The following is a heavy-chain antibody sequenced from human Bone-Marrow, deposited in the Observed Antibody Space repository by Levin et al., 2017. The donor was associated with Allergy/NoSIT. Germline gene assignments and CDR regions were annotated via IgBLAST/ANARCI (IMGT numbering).Heavy chain of an antibody. CDR2: LYYTGTT. Sequence: SETLSLTCTVSGGSVSATCCYWGWIRQSPGRGMEWIGNLYYTGTTYYNPSLTSRVTISVDTSKNQFSLKLNSVTAADTAVYYCARRERGYCSGSGCRDQMFQHWGQGTLVVVSS. CDR1: GGSVSATCCY. D-gene: IGHD2-15*01. J-gene: IGHJ1*01. CDR3: ARRERGYCSGSGCRDQMFQH. V-gene: IGHV4-39*01.